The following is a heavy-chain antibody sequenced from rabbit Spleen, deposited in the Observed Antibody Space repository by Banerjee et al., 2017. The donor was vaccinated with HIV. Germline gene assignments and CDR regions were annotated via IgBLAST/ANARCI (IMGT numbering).Heavy chain of an antibody. D-gene: IGHD4-1*01. V-gene: IGHV1S7*01. CDR3: VRGTDTNGWGL. Sequence: QSLEESGGDLVKPEGSLKLSCTASGFDFSVYGPSWVRQAPGKGLEWIGYIDPLFGRTYYANWVNGRFTISSHNAQNTLYLQLNSLTAADTATYFCVRGTDTNGWGLWGPGTLVTVS. J-gene: IGHJ6*01. CDR2: IDPLFGRT. CDR1: GFDFSVYG.